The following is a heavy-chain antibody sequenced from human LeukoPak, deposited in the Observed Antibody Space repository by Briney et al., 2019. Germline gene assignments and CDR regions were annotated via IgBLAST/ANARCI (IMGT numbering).Heavy chain of an antibody. Sequence: SETLSLTCTVSGGSISNYYWSWIRQPAGKGLEWIGRIYTSGSTNYNPSLKSRVTMSVDTSKNQFSLKLSSVTAADTAVYYCARSYYYDSSGYWDYFDYWGQGTLVTVSS. CDR1: GGSISNYY. D-gene: IGHD3-22*01. CDR3: ARSYYYDSSGYWDYFDY. V-gene: IGHV4-4*07. CDR2: IYTSGST. J-gene: IGHJ4*02.